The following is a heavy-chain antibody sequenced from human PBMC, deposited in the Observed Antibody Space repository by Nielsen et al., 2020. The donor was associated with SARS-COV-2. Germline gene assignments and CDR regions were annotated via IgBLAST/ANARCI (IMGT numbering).Heavy chain of an antibody. J-gene: IGHJ4*02. CDR2: INTHTGNP. CDR3: ARDRGDGYNSGVDY. D-gene: IGHD5-24*01. CDR1: GYSFNIYA. Sequence: ASVKVSCKASGYSFNIYAMNWVRQAPGQGLEWMGWINTHTGNPTNAQGFTGRFVFSLDTSVSTAYLQISSLRPEDTAVYYCARDRGDGYNSGVDYWGQGTLVTVSS. V-gene: IGHV7-4-1*02.